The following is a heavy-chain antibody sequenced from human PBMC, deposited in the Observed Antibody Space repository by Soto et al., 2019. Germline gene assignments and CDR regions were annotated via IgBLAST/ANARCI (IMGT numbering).Heavy chain of an antibody. CDR1: GYTFTSYY. CDR2: INPSGGST. Sequence: ASVKVSCKASGYTFTSYYMHWVRHAPGQGLEWMGIINPSGGSTSYAQKFQGRVTMTRDTSTSTVYMELSSLRSEDTAVYYCARDLIIGESPPYGMDVWGQGTTVTVSS. V-gene: IGHV1-46*03. J-gene: IGHJ6*02. CDR3: ARDLIIGESPPYGMDV. D-gene: IGHD3-10*01.